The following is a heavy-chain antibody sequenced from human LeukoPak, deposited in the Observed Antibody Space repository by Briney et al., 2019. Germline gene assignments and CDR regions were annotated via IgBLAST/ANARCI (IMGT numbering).Heavy chain of an antibody. J-gene: IGHJ4*02. CDR1: GFTFSSYW. D-gene: IGHD3-3*01. CDR3: ARDPFGVVTNFDY. V-gene: IGHV3-7*01. Sequence: GGSLRLSCAASGFTFSSYWMSWVRQAPGKGLEWVANIKQDGSEKYYVDSVKGRFTISRDNAKNSLYLQMNSLRAEDTAVYYCARDPFGVVTNFDYWGQGTLVTVSS. CDR2: IKQDGSEK.